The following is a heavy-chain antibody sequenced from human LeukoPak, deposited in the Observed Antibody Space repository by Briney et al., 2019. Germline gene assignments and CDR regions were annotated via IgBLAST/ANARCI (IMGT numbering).Heavy chain of an antibody. CDR2: IYTSGST. V-gene: IGHV4-4*08. J-gene: IGHJ6*03. CDR1: GGSISSYY. CDR3: GREARSSDYLDF. D-gene: IGHD6-6*01. Sequence: SETLSLTCTVSGGSISSYYWSWIRQPPGKGLEWIGYIYTSGSTNYNPSLKSRVTMSVDTSKNQFSLKLSSVTAADTAVYYCGREARSSDYLDFWGKGTTVTVSS.